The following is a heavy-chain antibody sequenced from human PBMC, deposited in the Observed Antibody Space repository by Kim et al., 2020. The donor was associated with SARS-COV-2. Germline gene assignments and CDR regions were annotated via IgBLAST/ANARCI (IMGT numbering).Heavy chain of an antibody. CDR3: ARDTSIGTLNWFDP. Sequence: GGSLRLSCAASGFTFSSYSMNWVRQAPGKGLEWVSSISSSSSYIYYADSVKGRFTISRDNAKNSLYLQMNSLRAEDTAVYYCARDTSIGTLNWFDPWGQGTQVTVAS. V-gene: IGHV3-21*01. J-gene: IGHJ5*02. CDR1: GFTFSSYS. D-gene: IGHD2-2*01. CDR2: ISSSSSYI.